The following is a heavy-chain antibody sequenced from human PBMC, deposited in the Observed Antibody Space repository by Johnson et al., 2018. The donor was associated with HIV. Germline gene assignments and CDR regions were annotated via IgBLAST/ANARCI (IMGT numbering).Heavy chain of an antibody. CDR1: GFSFSPYA. J-gene: IGHJ3*02. CDR2: ISHDGSKK. CDR3: ARENWGQRMNAFDI. V-gene: IGHV3-30*04. D-gene: IGHD7-27*01. Sequence: QVQLVESGGGVVQPGRSLRLSCAASGFSFSPYALHWVRQTPGKGLEWVAVISHDGSKKYYADSVEGRFTISRDNSKNTLYLQMNSLRAEDTAVYYCARENWGQRMNAFDIWGQGTMVTVSS.